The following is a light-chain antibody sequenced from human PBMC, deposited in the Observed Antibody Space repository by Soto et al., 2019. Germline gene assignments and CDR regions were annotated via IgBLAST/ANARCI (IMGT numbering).Light chain of an antibody. CDR2: GNN. Sequence: QSVLTQPPSVSGAPGQRVTISCTGSSSNIGARYDVHWYQQLPGTAPKLLIYGNNNRPSGVPDRFSGSKSGTSASLAITGLQAEDEADYYCAAWDDSLNGRVFGGGTKLTVL. V-gene: IGLV1-40*01. CDR3: AAWDDSLNGRV. J-gene: IGLJ2*01. CDR1: SSNIGARYD.